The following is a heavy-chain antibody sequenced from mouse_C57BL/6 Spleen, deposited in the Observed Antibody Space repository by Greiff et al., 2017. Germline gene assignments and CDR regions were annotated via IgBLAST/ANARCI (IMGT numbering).Heavy chain of an antibody. D-gene: IGHD2-3*01. V-gene: IGHV1-80*01. J-gene: IGHJ3*01. Sequence: QVQLQQSGAELVKPGASVKIYCKASGYAFSSYWMNWVKQRPGKGLEWIGQIYPGDGDTNYNGKFKGKATLTADKSSSTAYMQLSSLTSEDSAVYFCSRDGHAGRFAYWGQGTLVTVSA. CDR1: GYAFSSYW. CDR3: SRDGHAGRFAY. CDR2: IYPGDGDT.